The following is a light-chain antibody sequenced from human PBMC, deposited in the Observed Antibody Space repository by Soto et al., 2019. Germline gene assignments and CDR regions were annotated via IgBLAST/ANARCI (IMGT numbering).Light chain of an antibody. CDR2: AAS. V-gene: IGKV1-39*01. J-gene: IGKJ5*01. CDR3: QQSYSTPGIT. Sequence: DIQMTQSPSSLSASVGYRVTITCRASQSISSYLNWYQQKPGKAPKLLIYAASSLQSGVPSRFSGSGSGTDFTLTISSLQPEDFATYYCQQSYSTPGITFGQGTR. CDR1: QSISSY.